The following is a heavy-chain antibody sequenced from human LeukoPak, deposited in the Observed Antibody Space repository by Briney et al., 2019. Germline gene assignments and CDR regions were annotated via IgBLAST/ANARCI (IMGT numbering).Heavy chain of an antibody. Sequence: ASVKVSCKASGYTFTGYYMHWVRQAPGQGLEWMGWINPNSGGTNYAQKFQGRVTMTRDTSISTAYMELSRLRSEDTAVYYCARDSGSYFYYWGQGTLVTVSS. CDR2: INPNSGGT. D-gene: IGHD1-26*01. CDR1: GYTFTGYY. J-gene: IGHJ4*02. V-gene: IGHV1-2*02. CDR3: ARDSGSYFYY.